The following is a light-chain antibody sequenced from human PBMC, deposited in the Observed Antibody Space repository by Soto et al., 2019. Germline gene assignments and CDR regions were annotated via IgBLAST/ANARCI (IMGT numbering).Light chain of an antibody. V-gene: IGKV3-20*01. CDR1: QSVTNNN. CDR3: HQYGNGAYT. CDR2: AAS. Sequence: EIVLTQSPGTLSLSPGERVTLSCRASQSVTNNNLAWFQQKPGQAPRLLIHAASTRAVGLPVRFSGGGSGTDFTLAISRLAPEDFAVYYCHQYGNGAYTFGQGTKVEMK. J-gene: IGKJ2*01.